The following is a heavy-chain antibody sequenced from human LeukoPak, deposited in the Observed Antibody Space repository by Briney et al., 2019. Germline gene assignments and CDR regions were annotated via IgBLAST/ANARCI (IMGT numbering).Heavy chain of an antibody. J-gene: IGHJ4*02. V-gene: IGHV3-66*02. CDR1: GFTVSSNY. CDR2: IYSGGST. D-gene: IGHD6-19*01. Sequence: GGSLRLSCAASGFTVSSNYMSWVRQAPGKGLEWVSVIYSGGSTYYADSVKGRFTISRDNSKNTLYLQMNSLRAEDTAVYNCARDYGYSSERAFDYWGQGTLVTVSS. CDR3: ARDYGYSSERAFDY.